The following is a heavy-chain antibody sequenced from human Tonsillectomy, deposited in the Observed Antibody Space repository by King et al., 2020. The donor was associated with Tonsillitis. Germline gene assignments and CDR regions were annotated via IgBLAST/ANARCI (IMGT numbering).Heavy chain of an antibody. CDR1: GGSFSGYY. Sequence: LQQWGAGLLKPSETLSLTCAVYGGSFSGYYWSWIRQPPGKGLEWIGEINHSGSTNYNPSLKSRVTISVDTSKNQFSLKLSSVTAADTAVFYCAREPGIAAAGDWFDPWGQGTLVTVSS. J-gene: IGHJ5*02. D-gene: IGHD6-13*01. CDR2: INHSGST. V-gene: IGHV4-34*01. CDR3: AREPGIAAAGDWFDP.